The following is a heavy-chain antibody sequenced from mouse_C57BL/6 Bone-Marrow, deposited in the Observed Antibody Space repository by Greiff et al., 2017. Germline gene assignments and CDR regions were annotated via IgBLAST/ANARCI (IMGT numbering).Heavy chain of an antibody. CDR2: FHPYNDDT. J-gene: IGHJ3*01. CDR1: GYTFTTYP. CDR3: ARRRYYGSGSWFAY. D-gene: IGHD1-1*01. Sequence: LVESGAELVKPGASVKMSCKASGYTFTTYPIEWMKQNPGKSLEWIGNFHPYNDDTKYNEKFKGKATLTVEKSSSTVYLELSRLTSDDSAVYYCARRRYYGSGSWFAYWGQGTLVTVSA. V-gene: IGHV1-47*01.